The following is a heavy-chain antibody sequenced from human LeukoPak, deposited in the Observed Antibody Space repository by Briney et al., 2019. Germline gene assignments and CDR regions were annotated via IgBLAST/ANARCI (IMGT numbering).Heavy chain of an antibody. CDR2: IIPIFGTA. J-gene: IGHJ3*02. V-gene: IGHV1-69*13. CDR1: GGTFSSYA. D-gene: IGHD5-18*01. Sequence: ASVKVSCKASGGTFSSYAISWVRPAPGQGLEWMGGIIPIFGTANYAQKFQGRVTITADESTSTAYMELSSLRSEDTAVYYCARDVALVDTAMVKKAFDIWGQGTMVTVSS. CDR3: ARDVALVDTAMVKKAFDI.